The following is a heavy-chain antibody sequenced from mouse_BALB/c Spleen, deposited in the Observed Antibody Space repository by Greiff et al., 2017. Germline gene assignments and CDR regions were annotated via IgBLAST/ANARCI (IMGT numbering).Heavy chain of an antibody. Sequence: VQLQQPGAELVKPGASVKLSCKASGYTFTSYWMHWVKQRPGQGLEWIGEINPSNGRTNYNEKFKSKATLTVDKSSSTAYMQLSSLTSEDSAVYYCARRDYDYDVDYFDYWGQGTTLTVSS. CDR1: GYTFTSYW. D-gene: IGHD2-4*01. CDR3: ARRDYDYDVDYFDY. V-gene: IGHV1S81*02. J-gene: IGHJ2*01. CDR2: INPSNGRT.